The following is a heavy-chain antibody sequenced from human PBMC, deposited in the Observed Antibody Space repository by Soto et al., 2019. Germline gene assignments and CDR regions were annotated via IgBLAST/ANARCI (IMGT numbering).Heavy chain of an antibody. V-gene: IGHV4-34*01. CDR3: ATFVGATTVTRGSPRDY. J-gene: IGHJ4*02. D-gene: IGHD4-4*01. CDR1: GGSFSGYH. Sequence: VQLQQWGAGLLKPSETLSLTCAVYGGSFSGYHWSWFRQPPGKGLEWIGEINPSGRINYNPSLKSRVTISVDTSKNQFPPNLSSVTAADTAVYYCATFVGATTVTRGSPRDYWGQGTLVTVSS. CDR2: INPSGRI.